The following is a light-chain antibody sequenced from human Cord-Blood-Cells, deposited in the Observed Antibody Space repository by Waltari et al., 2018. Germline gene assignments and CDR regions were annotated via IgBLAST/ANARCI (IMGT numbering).Light chain of an antibody. CDR1: SSAVGGYNY. J-gene: IGLJ1*01. Sequence: QSALTQPASVSGSPGQSITISSTGTSSAVGGYNYVSWYQQHPGNAPKLMIYDVSNRPSGVSNRFSGSKSGNMASLTISGLQAEDEADYYCSSYTSSSTLYVFGTGTKVTVL. CDR2: DVS. V-gene: IGLV2-14*01. CDR3: SSYTSSSTLYV.